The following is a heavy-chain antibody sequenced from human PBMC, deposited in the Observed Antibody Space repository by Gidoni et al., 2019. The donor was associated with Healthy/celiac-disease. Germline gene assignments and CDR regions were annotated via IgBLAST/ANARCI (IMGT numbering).Heavy chain of an antibody. D-gene: IGHD2-21*02. J-gene: IGHJ1*01. CDR2: ISSSSSYI. Sequence: EVQLVESGGGLVKPGGSLRLSCAASGFTFSSYSMNWVRQAPGKGLEWVSSISSSSSYIYYADSVKGRFTISRDNAKNSLYLQMNSLRAEDTAVYYCARGGYCGGDCYSIQHWGQGTLVTVSS. CDR1: GFTFSSYS. CDR3: ARGGYCGGDCYSIQH. V-gene: IGHV3-21*01.